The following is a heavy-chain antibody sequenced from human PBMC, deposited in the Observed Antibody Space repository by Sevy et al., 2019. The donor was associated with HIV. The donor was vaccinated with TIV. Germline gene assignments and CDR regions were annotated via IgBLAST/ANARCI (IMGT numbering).Heavy chain of an antibody. V-gene: IGHV1-3*01. CDR2: INAGNGNT. J-gene: IGHJ4*02. CDR1: GYTFTSYA. CDR3: ARVVGSSGWRYYFDY. D-gene: IGHD6-19*01. Sequence: ASVKVSCKASGYTFTSYAMHWVRQAPGQRLEWMGWINAGNGNTKYSQKFQGRVTITRDTSASTAYMELSSLRSEDTAVYYYARVVGSSGWRYYFDYWSQGTLVTVSS.